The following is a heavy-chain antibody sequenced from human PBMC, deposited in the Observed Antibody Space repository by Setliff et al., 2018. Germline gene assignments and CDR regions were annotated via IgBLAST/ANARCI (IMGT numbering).Heavy chain of an antibody. Sequence: GASVKVSCKVSGYTLTELSMHWVRQAPGKGLEWMGGFDPEDGETIYAQKFQGRVTMTEDTSTDTAYMELSSLRSGDTAVYYCATVEAITIAAAGTTIFDYWGQGTLVTVSS. D-gene: IGHD6-13*01. J-gene: IGHJ4*02. CDR3: ATVEAITIAAAGTTIFDY. CDR2: FDPEDGET. V-gene: IGHV1-24*01. CDR1: GYTLTELS.